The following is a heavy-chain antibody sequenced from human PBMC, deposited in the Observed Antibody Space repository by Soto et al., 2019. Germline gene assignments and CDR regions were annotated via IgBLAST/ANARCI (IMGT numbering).Heavy chain of an antibody. CDR1: GFTFSSYA. J-gene: IGHJ4*02. CDR2: ISGSGGST. CDR3: AKSLGQLRPPFDY. D-gene: IGHD5-18*01. V-gene: IGHV3-23*01. Sequence: GGSLRLSCAAYGFTFSSYAMSWVRQAPGKGQEWDSAISGSGGSTYYADSVKGRFTIFRDNSKNTLYLQMNSLRAEDTSVFYCAKSLGQLRPPFDYWGQGTLVTVSA.